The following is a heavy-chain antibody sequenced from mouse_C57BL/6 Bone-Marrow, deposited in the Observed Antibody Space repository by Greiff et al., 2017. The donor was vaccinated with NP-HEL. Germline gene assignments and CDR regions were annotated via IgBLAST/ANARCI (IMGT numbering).Heavy chain of an antibody. Sequence: QVQLQQPGAELVKPGASVKLSCKASGYTFTSYWMHWVKQRPGQGLEWIGMIHPNRGSTNYNEKFKSKATLTVAKSSSTAYMQLSSLTSEDSAVYYGARNDSGSSYEAWFAYWGQGTLVTVSA. V-gene: IGHV1-64*01. CDR3: ARNDSGSSYEAWFAY. CDR1: GYTFTSYW. CDR2: IHPNRGST. J-gene: IGHJ3*01. D-gene: IGHD1-1*01.